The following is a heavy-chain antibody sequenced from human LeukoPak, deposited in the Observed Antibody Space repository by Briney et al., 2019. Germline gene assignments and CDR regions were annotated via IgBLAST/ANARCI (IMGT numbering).Heavy chain of an antibody. J-gene: IGHJ4*02. CDR1: GFTLSSFW. Sequence: PGGSLRLSCAASGFTLSSFWMYWVRQAPGKGLEWVSRISSDGSSTNYADSVKGRFAISRDAAKNTLFLQINSLRAEDTAVYFCAAAGRGSLDYWGQGTLVTVSS. V-gene: IGHV3-74*01. CDR2: ISSDGSST. D-gene: IGHD3-16*01. CDR3: AAAGRGSLDY.